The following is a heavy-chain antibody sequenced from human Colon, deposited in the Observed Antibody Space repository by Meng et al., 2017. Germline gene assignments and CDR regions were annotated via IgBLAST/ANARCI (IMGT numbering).Heavy chain of an antibody. CDR3: VRQGMTSYSWGY. V-gene: IGHV4-4*02. CDR2: ISQSGTT. D-gene: IGHD3-9*01. Sequence: QLQGSGLGLVDASGTLSLTCAGSSGSISSSNGWSWVRQPPGKGLEWIGEISQSGTTYYNPSLKSRVTITGDWSKNQFSLNLNSVTAADTALYYCVRQGMTSYSWGYWGQGTLVTVSS. CDR1: SGSISSSNG. J-gene: IGHJ4*02.